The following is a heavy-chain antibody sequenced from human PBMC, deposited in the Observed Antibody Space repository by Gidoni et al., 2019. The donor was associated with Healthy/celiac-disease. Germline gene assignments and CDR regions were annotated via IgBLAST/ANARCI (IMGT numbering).Heavy chain of an antibody. J-gene: IGHJ5*02. V-gene: IGHV4-59*01. CDR2: ST. D-gene: IGHD1-26*01. Sequence: STNYNPSLKSRVTISVDTSKNQFSLKLSSVTAADTAVYYCARDAGSPLVGALLDPWGQGTLVTVSS. CDR3: ARDAGSPLVGALLDP.